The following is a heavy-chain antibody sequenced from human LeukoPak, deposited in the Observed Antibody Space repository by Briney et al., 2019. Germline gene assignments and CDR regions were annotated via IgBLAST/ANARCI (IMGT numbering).Heavy chain of an antibody. Sequence: PSETLSLTCTVSGGSISSGSYYWSWIRQPAGKGLEWIGRIYTSGSTNYNPSLKSRVTISVDTSKNQFSLKLSSVTAADTAVYYCANSIAVAGSPFQHWGQGTLVTVSS. J-gene: IGHJ1*01. V-gene: IGHV4-61*02. D-gene: IGHD6-19*01. CDR1: GGSISSGSYY. CDR3: ANSIAVAGSPFQH. CDR2: IYTSGST.